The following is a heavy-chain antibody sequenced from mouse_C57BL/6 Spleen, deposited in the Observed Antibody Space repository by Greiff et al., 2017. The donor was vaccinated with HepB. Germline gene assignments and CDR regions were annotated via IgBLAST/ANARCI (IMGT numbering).Heavy chain of an antibody. CDR1: GYTFTSYG. CDR2: IYPRSGNT. D-gene: IGHD1-2*01. Sequence: VQRVESGAELARPGASVKLSCKASGYTFTSYGISWVKQRTGQGLEWIGEIYPRSGNTYYNEKFKGKATLTADKSSSTAYMELRSLTSEDSSVYFCAREGVTTAPDYWGQGTTLTVSS. CDR3: AREGVTTAPDY. V-gene: IGHV1-81*01. J-gene: IGHJ2*01.